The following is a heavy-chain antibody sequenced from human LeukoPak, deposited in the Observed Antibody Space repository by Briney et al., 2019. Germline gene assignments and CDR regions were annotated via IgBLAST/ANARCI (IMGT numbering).Heavy chain of an antibody. CDR3: AQGPSSQYRTSWYDY. CDR2: ISGGGGGT. D-gene: IGHD6-13*01. CDR1: DFTFSSYA. Sequence: GGSLRLSCAASDFTFSSYAMNWVREAPGKGLEGVSTISGGGGGTYYTDSVKGRFTIYRDNSKNTLYLQMNSLQAEDTAVYYCAQGPSSQYRTSWYDYWGQGTLVTVSS. V-gene: IGHV3-23*01. J-gene: IGHJ4*02.